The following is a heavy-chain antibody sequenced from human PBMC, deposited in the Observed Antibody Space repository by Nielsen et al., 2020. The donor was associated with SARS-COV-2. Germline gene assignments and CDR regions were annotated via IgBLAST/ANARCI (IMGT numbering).Heavy chain of an antibody. Sequence: SETLSLTCAVYGGSFSGYYWSWIRQPPGKGLEWIGEINYSGDTNKNPSLRSRVTVSRDTSKNQFSLKLSSVTAADTAVYYCAGGFYDSRGYNLVYWGQGTLVTVSS. D-gene: IGHD3-22*01. CDR3: AGGFYDSRGYNLVY. CDR1: GGSFSGYY. CDR2: INYSGDT. J-gene: IGHJ4*02. V-gene: IGHV4-34*01.